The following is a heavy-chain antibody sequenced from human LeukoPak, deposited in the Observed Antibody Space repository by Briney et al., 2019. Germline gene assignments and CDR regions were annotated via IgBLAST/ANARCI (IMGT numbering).Heavy chain of an antibody. D-gene: IGHD1-26*01. Sequence: ASVKVSCKASGYSFTSYGITWVRQAPGQGLEWMGWISANNGDTDYAQKFQGRVTMTTDTSTSTVQMELRSLRSDDTAVYYCGRAPPGVEVGIWDYGGRGTLVTVSS. CDR3: GRAPPGVEVGIWDY. CDR2: ISANNGDT. V-gene: IGHV1-18*01. CDR1: GYSFTSYG. J-gene: IGHJ4*02.